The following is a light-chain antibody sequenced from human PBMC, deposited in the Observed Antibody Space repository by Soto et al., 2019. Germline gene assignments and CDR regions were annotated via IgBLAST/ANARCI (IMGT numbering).Light chain of an antibody. V-gene: IGKV1-13*02. Sequence: IQMTQSPSSLSASVGDRVSITCRASQGIGSALAWYQLKPGAAPALLIYDASTLESGVPSRFSGSRSGADFTLTISSLQPEDFATYYCQNFRSSAISFGGGTKVDIK. CDR3: QNFRSSAIS. CDR1: QGIGSA. CDR2: DAS. J-gene: IGKJ4*01.